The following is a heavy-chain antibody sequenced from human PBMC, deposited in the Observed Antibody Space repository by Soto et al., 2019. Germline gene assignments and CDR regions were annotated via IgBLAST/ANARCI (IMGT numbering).Heavy chain of an antibody. CDR1: GFTFSNAW. Sequence: GGSLRLSCAASGFTFSNAWMSWVRQAPGKGLEWVGRIKSKTDGGTTDYAAPVKGRFTISRDDSKNTLYLQMNSLKTEDTAVYYCTTEGCSGGSCQPDDYYYYYMDVWGKGTTVTVSS. J-gene: IGHJ6*03. CDR2: IKSKTDGGTT. CDR3: TTEGCSGGSCQPDDYYYYYMDV. D-gene: IGHD2-15*01. V-gene: IGHV3-15*01.